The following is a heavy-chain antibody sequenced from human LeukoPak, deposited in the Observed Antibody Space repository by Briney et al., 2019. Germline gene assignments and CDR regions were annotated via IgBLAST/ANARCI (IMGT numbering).Heavy chain of an antibody. CDR2: INHSGST. CDR3: ARHESLLWFGEPNDY. Sequence: SQTLSLTCAVYGGSFSGYYWSWIRQPPGKGLEWIGEINHSGSTNYNPSLKSRVTISVDTSKNQFSLKLSSVTAADTAVYYCARHESLLWFGEPNDYWGQGTLVTVSS. V-gene: IGHV4-34*01. CDR1: GGSFSGYY. D-gene: IGHD3-10*01. J-gene: IGHJ4*02.